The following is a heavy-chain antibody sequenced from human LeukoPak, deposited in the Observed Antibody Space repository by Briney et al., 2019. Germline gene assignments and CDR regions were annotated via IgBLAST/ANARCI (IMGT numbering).Heavy chain of an antibody. CDR2: IYYSGTT. D-gene: IGHD3-22*01. CDR3: VRNSNDYSYFDY. Sequence: SETLSLTCTVSGGSISSGGYYWTWIRQHPGKGLEWIGYIYYSGTTYYNPSLESRVTISVDTSKNQFSLKLSSVTAADTAVYYCVRNSNDYSYFDYWGQGTLVTVSA. V-gene: IGHV4-31*03. CDR1: GGSISSGGYY. J-gene: IGHJ4*02.